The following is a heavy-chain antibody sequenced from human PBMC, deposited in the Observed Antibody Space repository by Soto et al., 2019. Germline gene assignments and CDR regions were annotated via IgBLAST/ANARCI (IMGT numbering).Heavy chain of an antibody. CDR3: THLDPGPRIDY. J-gene: IGHJ4*02. CDR2: IYWNDGE. V-gene: IGHV2-5*01. Sequence: QITLKESGPTLVKPTQTLTLTCTFSGFSLSTNGVGVGWIRQPPGKALEWLALIYWNDGERYSPSLKSRLTITKDTSKNQVVLTMTNMDPVDTATYYYTHLDPGPRIDYWGQGTLVTVSS. CDR1: GFSLSTNGVG.